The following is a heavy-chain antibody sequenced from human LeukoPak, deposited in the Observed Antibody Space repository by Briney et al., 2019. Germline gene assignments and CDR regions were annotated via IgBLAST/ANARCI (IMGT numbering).Heavy chain of an antibody. CDR1: EFSFSSNT. CDR2: ISNNGGRT. CDR3: ARDEDTSALSEY. D-gene: IGHD2/OR15-2a*01. V-gene: IGHV3-23*01. Sequence: PGGSLRLSCAGSEFSFSSNTMSWVRQAPGRGLEWVSAISNNGGRTDYADSVKGRFTISRDNSKSTLYLHMDSLRAEDTAVYYCARDEDTSALSEYWGQGTLVTVSS. J-gene: IGHJ4*02.